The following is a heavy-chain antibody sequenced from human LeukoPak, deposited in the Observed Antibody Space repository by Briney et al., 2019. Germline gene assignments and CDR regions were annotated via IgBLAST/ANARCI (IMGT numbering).Heavy chain of an antibody. V-gene: IGHV3-30*02. CDR1: GFTFSSYG. CDR2: IRYDGSNK. J-gene: IGHJ4*02. CDR3: AKDCRRGLRGFCY. Sequence: GGSLRLSCAASGFTFSSYGMHWVRQAPGKGLEWVAFIRYDGSNKYYADSVKGRFTISRDNSKNTLYLQMNSLRAEDTAVYYCAKDCRRGLRGFCYWGQGNLVPVSS. D-gene: IGHD3-3*01.